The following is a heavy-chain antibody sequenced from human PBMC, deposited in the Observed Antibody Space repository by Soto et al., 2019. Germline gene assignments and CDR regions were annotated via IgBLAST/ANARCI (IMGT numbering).Heavy chain of an antibody. Sequence: SETLSLTCAVYGGSFSGYYWSWIRQPPGKGLEWIGEINHSGSTNYNPSLKSRVTISVDTSKNQFSLKLSSVTAADTAVYYCAREDDYGDSDAFDIWGQGTMVTVSS. J-gene: IGHJ3*02. V-gene: IGHV4-34*01. CDR3: AREDDYGDSDAFDI. CDR2: INHSGST. CDR1: GGSFSGYY. D-gene: IGHD4-17*01.